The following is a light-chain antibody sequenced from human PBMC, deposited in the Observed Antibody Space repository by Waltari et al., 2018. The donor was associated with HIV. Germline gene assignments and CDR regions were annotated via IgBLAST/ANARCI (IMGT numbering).Light chain of an antibody. CDR2: QDS. CDR1: TLGKEY. J-gene: IGLJ2*01. CDR3: QAWHISAAV. Sequence: SFELTQPPSVSVSPGQPAIITCSGDTLGKEYVCWYQKKPGQSPLQVIYQDSKRPSGISERFSGSNSGNTATLTISGAQALDEADYYCQAWHISAAVFGGGTKLTVL. V-gene: IGLV3-1*01.